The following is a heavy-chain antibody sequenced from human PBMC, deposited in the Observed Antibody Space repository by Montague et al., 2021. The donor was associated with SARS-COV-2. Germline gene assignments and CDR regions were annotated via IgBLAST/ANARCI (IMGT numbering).Heavy chain of an antibody. V-gene: IGHV4-39*01. D-gene: IGHD2-2*01. CDR3: ARQGDQLLLEYWFDP. CDR2: IYYSGXT. CDR1: GGSISSSSYY. J-gene: IGHJ5*02. Sequence: SETLSLTCTVSGGSISSSSYYWGWIRQPPGKGLEWIGSIYYSGXTXYXXXXKXRVTISVDTSKNQFSLKLSSVTAADTAVYYCARQGDQLLLEYWFDPWGRGTLVTVSS.